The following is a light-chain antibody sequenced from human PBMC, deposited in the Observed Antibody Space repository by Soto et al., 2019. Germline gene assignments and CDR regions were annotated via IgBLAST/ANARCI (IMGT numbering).Light chain of an antibody. V-gene: IGLV3-1*01. CDR2: QDS. CDR1: KLGDKY. CDR3: QAWDSSTAAV. Sequence: SYELTQPPSVSVSPGQTASITCSGDKLGDKYACWYQQKPGQSPVLVIYQDSKRPSGIPERFSGSNSGNIATLTISGTQAMDEADYYCQAWDSSTAAVFGGGTKLTVL. J-gene: IGLJ2*01.